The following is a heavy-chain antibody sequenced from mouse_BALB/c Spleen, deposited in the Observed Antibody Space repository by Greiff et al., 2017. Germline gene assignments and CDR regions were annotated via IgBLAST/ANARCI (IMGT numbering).Heavy chain of an antibody. Sequence: EVKLQESGPGLVKPSQSLSLTCTVTGYSITSDYAWNWIRQFPGNKLEWMGYISYSGSTSYNPSLKSRISITRDTSKNQFFLQLNSVTTEDTATYYCARWGLRRPLFDYWGQGTTLTVSS. CDR2: ISYSGST. CDR1: GYSITSDYA. D-gene: IGHD2-4*01. CDR3: ARWGLRRPLFDY. J-gene: IGHJ2*01. V-gene: IGHV3-2*02.